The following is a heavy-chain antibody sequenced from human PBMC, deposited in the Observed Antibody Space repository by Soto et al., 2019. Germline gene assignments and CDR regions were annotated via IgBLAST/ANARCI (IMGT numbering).Heavy chain of an antibody. Sequence: EVQLLESGGGLVQPGGSLRLSCAASGFTFSSYAMSWVRQAPGKGLGWVSAISGSGGSTYYADSVKGRFTISRDNSKNTLYLQMNSLRAEDTAVYYCAKTGYSSGSGGYWGQGTLVTVSS. D-gene: IGHD6-19*01. CDR3: AKTGYSSGSGGY. CDR2: ISGSGGST. J-gene: IGHJ4*02. CDR1: GFTFSSYA. V-gene: IGHV3-23*01.